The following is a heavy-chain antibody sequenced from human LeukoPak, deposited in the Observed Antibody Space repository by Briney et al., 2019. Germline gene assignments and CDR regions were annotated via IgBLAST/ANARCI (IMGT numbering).Heavy chain of an antibody. CDR2: ITVGGSST. Sequence: GGSLSLACAAAGFTFGSYGMSWVRHAPGEGREWVSSITVGGSSTYYVASVKGRFAIYRDKTKNTLFLKMNSLRAEDTAIYYCAKEKSVAGTEFDYWGQGTLVTVSS. CDR1: GFTFGSYG. CDR3: AKEKSVAGTEFDY. V-gene: IGHV3-23*01. D-gene: IGHD6-19*01. J-gene: IGHJ4*02.